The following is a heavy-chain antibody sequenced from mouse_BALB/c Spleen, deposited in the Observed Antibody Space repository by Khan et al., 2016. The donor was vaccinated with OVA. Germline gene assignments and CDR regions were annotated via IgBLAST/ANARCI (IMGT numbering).Heavy chain of an antibody. Sequence: EVELVESGGDLVKPGGSLKLSCAASEITFSSYSMSWVRQTPDKRLEGVASISSGGDYTSYPDSVKGRFTISRDKAKNTVYLQMSDIKSEDTAMYYCADHLTGSFAYWGQGTLVTVSA. D-gene: IGHD4-1*01. J-gene: IGHJ3*01. V-gene: IGHV5-6*01. CDR2: ISSGGDYT. CDR1: EITFSSYS. CDR3: ADHLTGSFAY.